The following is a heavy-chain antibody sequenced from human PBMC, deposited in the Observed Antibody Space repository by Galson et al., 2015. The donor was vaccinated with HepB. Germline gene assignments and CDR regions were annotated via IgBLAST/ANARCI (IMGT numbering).Heavy chain of an antibody. CDR2: ISSSGSTI. V-gene: IGHV3-48*03. CDR3: ARMVYWSGYYVFDS. CDR1: GFTFSSYE. D-gene: IGHD3-3*01. J-gene: IGHJ4*02. Sequence: SLRLSCAASGFTFSSYEMNWVRQAPGKGLEWVSYISSSGSTIFYRDSVKGRFTVSRDESKNVLYLQMNDLRVEDTAVYYCARMVYWSGYYVFDSWGQGTQVTVSS.